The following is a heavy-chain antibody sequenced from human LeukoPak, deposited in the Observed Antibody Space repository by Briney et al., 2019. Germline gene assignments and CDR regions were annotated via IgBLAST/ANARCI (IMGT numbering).Heavy chain of an antibody. V-gene: IGHV4-38-2*01. CDR2: IYHNGDT. Sequence: PSETLSLTCDVSGYSISSGYYWGWIRQPPGEGLEWIASIYHNGDTYYNSSLRSRVTISVDTSKNQFSLKVRSVTAADTALYYCARHGSCSNTNCNRWFDPWGQGILVTVSS. J-gene: IGHJ5*02. D-gene: IGHD2-2*03. CDR3: ARHGSCSNTNCNRWFDP. CDR1: GYSISSGYY.